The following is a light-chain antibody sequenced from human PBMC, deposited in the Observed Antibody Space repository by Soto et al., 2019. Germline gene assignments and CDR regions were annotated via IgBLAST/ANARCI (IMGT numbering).Light chain of an antibody. CDR2: GAS. CDR1: QSISNNY. CDR3: QQYGSSPWT. Sequence: IVLTQSPGTLSLSPGERATLSCRASQSISNNYLAWYQQKPGQAPRVLIYGASSRATGIPDRVSGSGSGTDFTLTLSRLEPEDSAVYYCQQYGSSPWTFGQGTKVEI. J-gene: IGKJ1*01. V-gene: IGKV3-20*01.